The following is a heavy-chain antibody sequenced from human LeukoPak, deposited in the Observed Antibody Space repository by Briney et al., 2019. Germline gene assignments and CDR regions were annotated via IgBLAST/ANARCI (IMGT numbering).Heavy chain of an antibody. D-gene: IGHD6-13*01. CDR3: AKEIAAIGLPAVDH. CDR1: GFTLSSNA. V-gene: IGHV3-30*07. J-gene: IGHJ4*02. CDR2: TSYDGTTK. Sequence: GGSLRLSCTASGFTLSSNAMHWVRQAPGKGLEWVAVTSYDGTTKYYADSVKGRFTISRDDSENTLYLQMDSLGAADTAIYYCAKEIAAIGLPAVDHWGQGTLVTVSS.